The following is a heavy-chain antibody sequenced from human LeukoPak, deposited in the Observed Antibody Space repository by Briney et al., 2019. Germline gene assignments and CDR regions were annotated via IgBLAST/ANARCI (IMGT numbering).Heavy chain of an antibody. CDR1: GGTFSSYA. CDR2: IIPIFGTA. V-gene: IGHV1-69*13. Sequence: SVKVSCRASGGTFSSYAISWVRQAPGQGLEWMGGIIPIFGTANYAQKFQGRVTITADESTSTAYMELSSLRSEDTAVYYCARTDSSSFALWEFDYWGQGTLVTVSS. J-gene: IGHJ4*02. D-gene: IGHD6-6*01. CDR3: ARTDSSSFALWEFDY.